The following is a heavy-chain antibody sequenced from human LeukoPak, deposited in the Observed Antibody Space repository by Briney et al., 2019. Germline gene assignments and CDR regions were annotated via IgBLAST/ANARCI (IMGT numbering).Heavy chain of an antibody. V-gene: IGHV4-39*07. CDR2: INHSGST. D-gene: IGHD2-2*01. CDR1: GGSISSGDYY. J-gene: IGHJ5*02. CDR3: ARGLGYCSSTSCWSWFDP. Sequence: SETLSLTCTVSGGSISSGDYYWSWIRQPPGKGLEWIGEINHSGSTNYNPSLKSRVTISVDTSKNQFSLKLGSVTAADTAVYYCARGLGYCSSTSCWSWFDPWGQGTLVTVSS.